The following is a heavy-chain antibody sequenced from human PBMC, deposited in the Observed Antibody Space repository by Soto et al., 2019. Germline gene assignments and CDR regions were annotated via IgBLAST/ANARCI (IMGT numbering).Heavy chain of an antibody. CDR1: GYTLTELS. D-gene: IGHD4-17*01. CDR3: ATDPRHRDYGDYTLDY. Sequence: ASVKVSCKVSGYTLTELSMHWVRQAPGKGLEWMGGFDPEDGETIYAQKFQGRVTMTEDTSTDTAYMELSSLRSEDTAVYYCATDPRHRDYGDYTLDYWGQGTLVTVSS. V-gene: IGHV1-24*01. J-gene: IGHJ4*02. CDR2: FDPEDGET.